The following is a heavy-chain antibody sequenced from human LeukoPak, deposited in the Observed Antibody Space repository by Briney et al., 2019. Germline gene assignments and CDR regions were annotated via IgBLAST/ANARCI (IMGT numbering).Heavy chain of an antibody. V-gene: IGHV3-30-3*01. CDR1: GFTFSSYA. CDR2: ISYDGSNK. J-gene: IGHJ6*02. CDR3: AGDIYYYGMDV. Sequence: GGSLRLSCAASGFTFSSYAMHWVRQAPGKGLEWVAVISYDGSNKYYADSVKGRFTISRDNSKNTLYLQMNSLRAEDTAVYYCAGDIYYYGMDVWGQGTTVTVSS.